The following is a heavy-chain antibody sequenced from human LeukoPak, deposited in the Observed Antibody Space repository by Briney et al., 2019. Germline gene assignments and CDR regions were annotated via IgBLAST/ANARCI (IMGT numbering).Heavy chain of an antibody. CDR1: GYTFTSYY. CDR2: INPSGGST. D-gene: IGHD6-13*01. CDR3: ARSGLRIAAAGTSVNWFDP. V-gene: IGHV1-46*01. J-gene: IGHJ5*02. Sequence: ASVKVSCKASGYTFTSYYMHWVRQAPGQGLEWMGIINPSGGSTSYAQKFQGRVTMTRDTSTSTVYMELSSLRSEDTAVYYCARSGLRIAAAGTSVNWFDPWGQGTLVTVSS.